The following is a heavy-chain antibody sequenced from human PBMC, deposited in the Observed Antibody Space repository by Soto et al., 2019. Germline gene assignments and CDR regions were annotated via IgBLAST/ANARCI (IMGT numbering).Heavy chain of an antibody. J-gene: IGHJ6*01. CDR1: GGSMSSGGHS. CDR2: IYATGKT. D-gene: IGHD3-10*01. CDR3: ARAPPGPSPRWDV. Sequence: QVQLQESGSGLVKPSQTLSVTCAVSGGSMSSGGHSWSWIRQSPGKGLEWIGCIYATGKTYYNPSLKSRVTISVDTSKNQFSLNVTSVTAADTAVYYCARAPPGPSPRWDVW. V-gene: IGHV4-30-2*06.